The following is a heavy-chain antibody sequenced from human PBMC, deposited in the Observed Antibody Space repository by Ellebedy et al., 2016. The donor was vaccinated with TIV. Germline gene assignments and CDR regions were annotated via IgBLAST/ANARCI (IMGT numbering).Heavy chain of an antibody. V-gene: IGHV1-46*01. Sequence: ASVKVSCKASGYTFTKYYMHWVRQAPGQGLEWMGMINPSGGSTSYAQKFQGRVTMTRDTSTSTVYMELSSLRSEDTAVYYCTCLQLGIADYFDYWGQGALVTVSS. J-gene: IGHJ4*02. CDR3: TCLQLGIADYFDY. D-gene: IGHD6-13*01. CDR2: INPSGGST. CDR1: GYTFTKYY.